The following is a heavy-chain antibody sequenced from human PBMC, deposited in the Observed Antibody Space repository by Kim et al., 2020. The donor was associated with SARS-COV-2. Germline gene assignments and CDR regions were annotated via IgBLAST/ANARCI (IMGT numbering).Heavy chain of an antibody. Sequence: ASVKVSCKASGYTFTSYAMNWVRQAPGQGLEWMGWINTNTGNPTYAQGFTGRFVFSLDTSVSTAYLQISSLKAEDTAVYYCAREVSSSWYRVVSLGYWGQGTLVTVSS. CDR3: AREVSSSWYRVVSLGY. V-gene: IGHV7-4-1*02. CDR2: INTNTGNP. J-gene: IGHJ4*02. CDR1: GYTFTSYA. D-gene: IGHD6-13*01.